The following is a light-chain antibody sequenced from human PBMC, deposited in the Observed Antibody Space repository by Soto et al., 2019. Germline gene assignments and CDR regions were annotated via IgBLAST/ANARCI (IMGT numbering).Light chain of an antibody. Sequence: DMAMTQSPSSLSASVGDRVTITCRASQSISHYLNWYQHKPGKDPKLLIYAASSLQSGVPTRFSGSGSGTDFTLTINSLQPEDFATYYCQQSYGTPLTFGGGTKIEIK. CDR2: AAS. CDR3: QQSYGTPLT. J-gene: IGKJ4*01. V-gene: IGKV1-39*01. CDR1: QSISHY.